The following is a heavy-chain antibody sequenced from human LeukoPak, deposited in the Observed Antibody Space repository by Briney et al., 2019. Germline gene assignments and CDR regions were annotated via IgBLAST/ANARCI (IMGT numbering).Heavy chain of an antibody. Sequence: PGGSLRLSCAASGITFSTYIMNWVRQAPGKGLEWVSYISSTNNYLYYADSVKGRFTISRDNAKNSLCLQMNSLRAEDTAVYYCARVYNWNDVEAFDIWGQGTMVTVSS. J-gene: IGHJ3*02. CDR1: GITFSTYI. D-gene: IGHD1-1*01. CDR2: ISSTNNYL. V-gene: IGHV3-21*01. CDR3: ARVYNWNDVEAFDI.